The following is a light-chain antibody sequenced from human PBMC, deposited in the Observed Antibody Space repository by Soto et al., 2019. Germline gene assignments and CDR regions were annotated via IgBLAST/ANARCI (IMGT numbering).Light chain of an antibody. J-gene: IGKJ1*01. V-gene: IGKV1-33*01. Sequence: DIQMTQSPSSLSASVGDRVTITCQASQDSSNYLNWYQQKPGKAPKLLIYDASNLETGVPSRFSGSGSWTAFTFTISSLQPEDIATYYCQQYDNRPPWTFGQGTKVEIK. CDR3: QQYDNRPPWT. CDR2: DAS. CDR1: QDSSNY.